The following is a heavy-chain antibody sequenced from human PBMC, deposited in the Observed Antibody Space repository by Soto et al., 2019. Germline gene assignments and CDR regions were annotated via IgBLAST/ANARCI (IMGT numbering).Heavy chain of an antibody. CDR1: GYTFTSYD. CDR3: ARELTSRAVDY. V-gene: IGHV1-8*01. J-gene: IGHJ4*02. D-gene: IGHD3-16*01. Sequence: QVQLVQSGAEVKKPGASVKVSCKASGYTFTSYDINWVRQATGQGLEWMGWMNPNSGNTGYAQRFQGRVTMATNTSISTAYMELNSLRSEDTAVYYCARELTSRAVDYWGQGTLVTVSS. CDR2: MNPNSGNT.